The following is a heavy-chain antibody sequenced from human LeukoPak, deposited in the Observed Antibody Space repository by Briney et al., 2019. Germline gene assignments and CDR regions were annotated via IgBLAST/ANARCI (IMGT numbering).Heavy chain of an antibody. V-gene: IGHV3-15*01. J-gene: IGHJ5*02. CDR3: TTDLATVTTPWFDP. Sequence: GGSLRLSCAASGFTLRTYSMNWVRQAPGKGLEWVGRIKSKTDGGTTDYAAPVKGRFTISRDDSKNTLYLQMNSLKTEDTAVYYCTTDLATVTTPWFDPWGQGTLVTVSS. CDR2: IKSKTDGGTT. CDR1: GFTLRTYS. D-gene: IGHD4-17*01.